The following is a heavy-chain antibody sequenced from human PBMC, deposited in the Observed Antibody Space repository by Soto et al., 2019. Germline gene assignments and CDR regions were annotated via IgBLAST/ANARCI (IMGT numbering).Heavy chain of an antibody. CDR1: GGTFSSYT. CDR2: IIPILCIA. V-gene: IGHV1-69*04. J-gene: IGHJ6*03. D-gene: IGHD2-2*01. Sequence: ASVKVSCKASGGTFSSYTISWVRQAPGQGLEWMGRIIPILCIANYAQKFQGRVTITADKSTSTAYMELSGLRSEDTAVYYCARDTNCSSTSCYSGSYYYYYYMDVWGKGTTVTVSS. CDR3: ARDTNCSSTSCYSGSYYYYYYMDV.